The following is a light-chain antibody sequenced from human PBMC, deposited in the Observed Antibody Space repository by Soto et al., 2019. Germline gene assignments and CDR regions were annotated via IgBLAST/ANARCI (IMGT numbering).Light chain of an antibody. CDR3: SSYTSSGPV. J-gene: IGLJ3*02. V-gene: IGLV2-14*01. CDR1: SSDVGGYDY. Sequence: QSALTQPASVSGSPGQSITISCTGTSSDVGGYDYVSWYQQHPGKAPKLMIFEVSNRPSGISNRFSGSKSGNTASLTISGLQAEDEADYYCSSYTSSGPVFGGGTQVTVL. CDR2: EVS.